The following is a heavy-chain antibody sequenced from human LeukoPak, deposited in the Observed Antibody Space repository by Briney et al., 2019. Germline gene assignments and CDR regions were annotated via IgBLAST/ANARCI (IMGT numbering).Heavy chain of an antibody. Sequence: SVKVSCKASGGTFSSYTISWVRQAPGQGLEWMGRIIPILGIANYAQKFQGRVTITADKSTSTAYMELSSLRSEDTAVYYCATLAVAGAARDYWGQGTLVTVSS. V-gene: IGHV1-69*02. J-gene: IGHJ4*02. CDR1: GGTFSSYT. D-gene: IGHD6-19*01. CDR2: IIPILGIA. CDR3: ATLAVAGAARDY.